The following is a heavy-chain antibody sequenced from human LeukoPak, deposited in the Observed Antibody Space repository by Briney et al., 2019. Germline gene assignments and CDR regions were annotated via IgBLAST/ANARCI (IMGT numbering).Heavy chain of an antibody. D-gene: IGHD1-1*01. CDR3: ATGGSNWNDPFDS. CDR2: ISSSSSYT. J-gene: IGHJ4*02. V-gene: IGHV3-21*01. CDR1: GLIFSNCN. Sequence: GGSLRLSCTASGLIFSNCNMNWVRQAPGKGLEWVSSISSSSSYTYYADSVKGRFTISRDNAKNSLYLQMNSLKAEDTAVYFCATGGSNWNDPFDSRGQGTLVSVSS.